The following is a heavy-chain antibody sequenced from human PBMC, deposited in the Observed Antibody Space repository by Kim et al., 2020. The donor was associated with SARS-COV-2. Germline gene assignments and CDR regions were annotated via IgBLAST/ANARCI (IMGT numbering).Heavy chain of an antibody. J-gene: IGHJ4*02. Sequence: SLTSRVTISVDTSKNQFSLKLSSVTAADTAVYYCARVKIAGGSYPGYFDYWGQGTLVTVSS. D-gene: IGHD1-26*01. CDR3: ARVKIAGGSYPGYFDY. V-gene: IGHV4-59*01.